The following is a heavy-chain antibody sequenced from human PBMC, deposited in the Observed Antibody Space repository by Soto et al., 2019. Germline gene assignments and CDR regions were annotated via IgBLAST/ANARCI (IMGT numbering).Heavy chain of an antibody. V-gene: IGHV5-10-1*01. CDR1: GYSVTIYW. D-gene: IGHD1-7*01. Sequence: HGESLKISLKGSGYSVTIYWISWVRQMPGKGLEWMGRIDPSDSYTNYSPSFQGHVTISADKSISTAYLQWSSLKASDTDMYYCETYNWNYVGYYYGMDVWGQGTTVPVYS. CDR3: ETYNWNYVGYYYGMDV. J-gene: IGHJ6*02. CDR2: IDPSDSYT.